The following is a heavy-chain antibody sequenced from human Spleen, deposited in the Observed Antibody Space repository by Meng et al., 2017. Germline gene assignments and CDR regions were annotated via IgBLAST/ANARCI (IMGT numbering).Heavy chain of an antibody. V-gene: IGHV1-2*06. D-gene: IGHD6-13*01. CDR2: INPNSGNT. CDR1: GYTFTGYY. CDR3: AREIYSSWYNGYYGMDV. J-gene: IGHJ6*02. Sequence: ASVKVSCKASGYTFTGYYMHWVRQAPGQGLEWMGRINPNSGNTGYAQKFQGRVTMTRDTSISTAYMEVRSLRSDDTAVYYCAREIYSSWYNGYYGMDVWGQGTTVTVSS.